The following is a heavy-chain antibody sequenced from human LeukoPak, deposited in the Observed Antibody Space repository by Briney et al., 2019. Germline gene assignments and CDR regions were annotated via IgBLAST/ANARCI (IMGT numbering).Heavy chain of an antibody. CDR2: IIPIFGIA. D-gene: IGHD3-22*01. J-gene: IGHJ4*02. CDR1: GGTFSSYA. Sequence: SVKVSCKASGGTFSSYAISWVRQAPGQGLEWMGRIIPIFGIANYAQKFQGRVAITADKSTSTAYMELSSLRSEDTAVYYCARDLGDYYDSSGYSYGYWGQGTLVTVSS. CDR3: ARDLGDYYDSSGYSYGY. V-gene: IGHV1-69*04.